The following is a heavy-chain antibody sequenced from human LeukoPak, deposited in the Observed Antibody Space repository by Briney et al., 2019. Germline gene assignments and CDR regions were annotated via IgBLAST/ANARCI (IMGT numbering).Heavy chain of an antibody. J-gene: IGHJ4*02. CDR2: INPNSGGT. Sequence: ASVKVSCKASGYTFTGNYMLWVRQAPGQGLEWMGWINPNSGGTNYAQKFQGRVTMTRDTSISTAYMELSRLRFDDTAVYYCAREALDDNFDYWGQGTLVTVSS. V-gene: IGHV1-2*02. CDR3: AREALDDNFDY. D-gene: IGHD3-9*01. CDR1: GYTFTGNY.